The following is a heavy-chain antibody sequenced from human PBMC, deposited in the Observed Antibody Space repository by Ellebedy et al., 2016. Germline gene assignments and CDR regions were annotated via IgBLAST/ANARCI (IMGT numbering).Heavy chain of an antibody. CDR2: INQNGDA. V-gene: IGHV4-34*01. D-gene: IGHD4-17*01. J-gene: IGHJ4*02. CDR3: TRGPDYAKTGY. CDR1: DGSLRSSY. Sequence: SETLSLXXAVHDGSLRSSYWIWVRQTPGKGLEWLGEINQNGDAVYNPSLKSRVTISVDTSKNQFSLKLGSVTVADTAVYYCTRGPDYAKTGYWGQGTPVTVSS.